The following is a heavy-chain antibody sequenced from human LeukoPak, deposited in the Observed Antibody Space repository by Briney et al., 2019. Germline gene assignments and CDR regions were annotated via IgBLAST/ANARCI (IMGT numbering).Heavy chain of an antibody. V-gene: IGHV4-59*08. CDR2: IYYSGST. CDR3: ARGPYSYDSSGAFDI. Sequence: SETLSLTCTVSGGSISSYYWSWIRQPPGKGLEWIGDIYYSGSTNNNPSLKSRVTISVDTSKNRFSPKLSSVTAADTAVYYCARGPYSYDSSGAFDIWGQGTMVTVSS. J-gene: IGHJ3*02. CDR1: GGSISSYY. D-gene: IGHD3-22*01.